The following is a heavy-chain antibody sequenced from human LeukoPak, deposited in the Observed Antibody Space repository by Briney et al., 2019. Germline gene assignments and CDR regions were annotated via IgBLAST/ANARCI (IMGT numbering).Heavy chain of an antibody. CDR2: IYYSGST. CDR1: GGSISSSSYY. J-gene: IGHJ6*02. V-gene: IGHV4-39*01. D-gene: IGHD3-16*01. Sequence: PSETLSLTCTVSGGSISSSSYYWGRIRQPPGKGLVWIGNIYYSGSTYYNPSLKSRVTISVDTSKNQFSLKVSSVTAADTAVYYCASGGYEPDYYHYYGMDVWGQGTTVTVSS. CDR3: ASGGYEPDYYHYYGMDV.